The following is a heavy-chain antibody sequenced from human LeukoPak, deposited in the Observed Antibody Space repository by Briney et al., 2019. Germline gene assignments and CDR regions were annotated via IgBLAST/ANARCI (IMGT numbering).Heavy chain of an antibody. V-gene: IGHV3-7*01. CDR2: IKRDGSEK. CDR1: GFSFSSYW. J-gene: IGHJ4*02. D-gene: IGHD3-22*01. Sequence: GGSLRLSCAASGFSFSSYWMSWVRQAPGKGLEWVANIKRDGSEKFYVDSVKGRFTISRDNAKNSLYLQMNSLRAEDTAVYYCARGAEYYYDSSGYFPFDYWGQGTLVTVSS. CDR3: ARGAEYYYDSSGYFPFDY.